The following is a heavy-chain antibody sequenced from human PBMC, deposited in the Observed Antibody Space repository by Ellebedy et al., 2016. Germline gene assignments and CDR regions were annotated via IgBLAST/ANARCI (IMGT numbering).Heavy chain of an antibody. CDR1: GAPISRFY. CDR3: ARLEMATYDNI. CDR2: GYYGGCT. Sequence: SETLSLTCTISGAPISRFYWTWIRQAPGKGLEWIGYGYYGGCTNYNPSLKSRVTMSLDTSKRQLSLKLASVTAADTAMYYCARLEMATYDNIWGRGILVTVFS. J-gene: IGHJ4*01. D-gene: IGHD5-24*01. V-gene: IGHV4-59*12.